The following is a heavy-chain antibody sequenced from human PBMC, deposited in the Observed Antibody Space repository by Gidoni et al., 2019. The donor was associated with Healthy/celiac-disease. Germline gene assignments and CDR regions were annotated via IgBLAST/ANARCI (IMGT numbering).Heavy chain of an antibody. D-gene: IGHD2-2*02. J-gene: IGHJ4*02. CDR2: IWYDGSKK. CDR1: GFTFSSYG. Sequence: QVQLVESGGGVVQPGRSLRLSCAASGFTFSSYGRHWVRGAPGKGLVWVAVIWYDGSKKYYADSVKGRFTISRDNSKNTLYLQMNSLRAEDTAVYYCARDGGLGYCSSTSCHIGLGIFDYWGQGTLVTVSS. CDR3: ARDGGLGYCSSTSCHIGLGIFDY. V-gene: IGHV3-33*01.